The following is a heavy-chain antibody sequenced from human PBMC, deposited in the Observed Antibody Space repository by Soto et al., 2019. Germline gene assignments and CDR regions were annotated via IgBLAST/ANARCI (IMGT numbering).Heavy chain of an antibody. CDR1: GYRFTSYW. D-gene: IGHD6-6*01. V-gene: IGHV5-10-1*01. J-gene: IGHJ6*02. Sequence: GESLKISCKGSGYRFTSYWISWVCQMPGKGLEWMGRIDPSDSYTNYSPSFQGHVTISTDKSISTAYLQWSSLKASDTAIYYCARHRGSSSSFMYVWGQGTTVTVSS. CDR2: IDPSDSYT. CDR3: ARHRGSSSSFMYV.